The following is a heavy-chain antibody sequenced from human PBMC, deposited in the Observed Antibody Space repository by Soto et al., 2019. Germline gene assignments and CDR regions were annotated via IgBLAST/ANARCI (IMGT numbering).Heavy chain of an antibody. Sequence: QITLKESGPTLVKPTQTLTLTCTFSGFSLSTSGVGVGWSRQPPGKALEWLALIYWDDDERYSPSLKNRLTXTXXTSKNQVVRTMTNMDPVDTATYYCAHSIAPRIFRHWGQGTLVTVSS. V-gene: IGHV2-5*02. J-gene: IGHJ1*01. CDR1: GFSLSTSGVG. D-gene: IGHD2-15*01. CDR3: AHSIAPRIFRH. CDR2: IYWDDDE.